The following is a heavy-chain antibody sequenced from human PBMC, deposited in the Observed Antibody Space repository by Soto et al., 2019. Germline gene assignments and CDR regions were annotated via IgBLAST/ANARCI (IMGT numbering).Heavy chain of an antibody. J-gene: IGHJ6*02. Sequence: ASVKVSCKASGYTFTSYGISWVRQAPGQGLEWMGWISAYNGNTNYAQKLQGRVTMTTDTSTSTAYMELRSLRSDDTAVYYCAIGTYIAARPTPYYYYGMDVWGQGTTVTVSS. D-gene: IGHD6-6*01. CDR2: ISAYNGNT. CDR1: GYTFTSYG. V-gene: IGHV1-18*04. CDR3: AIGTYIAARPTPYYYYGMDV.